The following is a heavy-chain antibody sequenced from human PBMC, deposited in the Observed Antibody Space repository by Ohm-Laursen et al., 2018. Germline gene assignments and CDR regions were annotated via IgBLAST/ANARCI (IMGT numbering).Heavy chain of an antibody. J-gene: IGHJ4*02. V-gene: IGHV3-23*01. CDR2: DSGSGDST. Sequence: SLRLSCSASGFTFSSYGMSWVRQAPGKGLEWVSADSGSGDSTQHADSVNGRFTISRDNAKNSLHLEMNSLRVEDTAVYYCTRITLRQDVEYWGQGTPVTVSS. CDR3: TRITLRQDVEY. CDR1: GFTFSSYG. D-gene: IGHD2/OR15-2a*01.